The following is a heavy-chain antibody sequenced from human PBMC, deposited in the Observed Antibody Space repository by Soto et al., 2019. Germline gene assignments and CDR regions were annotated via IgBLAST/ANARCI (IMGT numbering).Heavy chain of an antibody. CDR2: MNPNSGNT. CDR3: ARDSIAVRPGWFDP. Sequence: ASVKVSCKASGYTFTSYDINWVRQATGQGLEWMGWMNPNSGNTNYAQKLQGRVTMTTDTSTSTAYMELRSLRSDDTAVYYCARDSIAVRPGWFDPWGQGTLVPVSS. J-gene: IGHJ5*02. D-gene: IGHD6-6*01. CDR1: GYTFTSYD. V-gene: IGHV1-18*01.